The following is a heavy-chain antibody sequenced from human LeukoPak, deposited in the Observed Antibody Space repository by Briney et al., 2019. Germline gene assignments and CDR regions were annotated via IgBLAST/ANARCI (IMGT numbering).Heavy chain of an antibody. Sequence: GGSLRLSCAASGFTFSSYAMSWVRQAPGKGLEWVSGTSGSGGSTYYAGSVKGRFTISRDNSKDTLYLQMNSLRDEDTAVYYCAKRPSDYGDYVSYFDYWGQGTLVTVSS. J-gene: IGHJ4*02. CDR3: AKRPSDYGDYVSYFDY. CDR2: TSGSGGST. V-gene: IGHV3-23*01. D-gene: IGHD4-17*01. CDR1: GFTFSSYA.